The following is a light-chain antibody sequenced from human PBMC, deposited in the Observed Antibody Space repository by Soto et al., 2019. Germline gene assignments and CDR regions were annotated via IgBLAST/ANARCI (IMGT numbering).Light chain of an antibody. CDR3: NSQRSSGTRV. Sequence: QSALTQPASVSGSPGQSITISCTGTSSDVGGYKHVSWHQHHPGKAPKLMIYEVSNRPSGVSNRFSGSKSGYTASLTISGLQTEDEADYYCNSQRSSGTRVFGTGTKLTVL. CDR1: SSDVGGYKH. V-gene: IGLV2-14*01. CDR2: EVS. J-gene: IGLJ1*01.